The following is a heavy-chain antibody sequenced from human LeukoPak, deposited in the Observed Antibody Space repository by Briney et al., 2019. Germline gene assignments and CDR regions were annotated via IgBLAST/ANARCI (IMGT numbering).Heavy chain of an antibody. CDR2: INPRGST. D-gene: IGHD5-24*01. J-gene: IGHJ4*02. Sequence: AETQSLTCGVYGRSFSGYYWRWIRHPPRKGREWSGEINPRGSTNYNRSLKSRVTLSADTSKNQFSLTLNSVTAADTAVYYCARRRLGYYFDYWGQGTLVTVSS. CDR1: GRSFSGYY. CDR3: ARRRLGYYFDY. V-gene: IGHV4-34*01.